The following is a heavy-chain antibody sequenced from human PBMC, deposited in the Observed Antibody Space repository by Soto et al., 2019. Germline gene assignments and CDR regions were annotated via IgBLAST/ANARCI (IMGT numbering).Heavy chain of an antibody. CDR3: ARIEQINDSSGYYSYYYGMDV. V-gene: IGHV2-70*01. CDR2: IDWDDDK. Sequence: SGPTLVNPTQTLTLTCTFSGFSLSTSGMCASWIRQPPGKALEWLALIDWDDDKYYSTSLKTRLTISKDTSKNQVVLTMTNMDPVDTATYYCARIEQINDSSGYYSYYYGMDVWGQGTTVTVSS. CDR1: GFSLSTSGMC. J-gene: IGHJ6*02. D-gene: IGHD3-22*01.